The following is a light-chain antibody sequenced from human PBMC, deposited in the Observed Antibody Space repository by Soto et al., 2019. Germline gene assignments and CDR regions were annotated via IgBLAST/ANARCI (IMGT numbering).Light chain of an antibody. CDR1: QSVSSSY. V-gene: IGKV3-20*01. Sequence: EIVLRQSPGTLALCPGERATLSCRASQSVSSSYLAWYQQKPGQAPRLLIYGASSRATGIPDRFSGSGSGTDFTLTISRLEPEDFAVYYCQQYGSSITFGQGTRLEIK. J-gene: IGKJ5*01. CDR3: QQYGSSIT. CDR2: GAS.